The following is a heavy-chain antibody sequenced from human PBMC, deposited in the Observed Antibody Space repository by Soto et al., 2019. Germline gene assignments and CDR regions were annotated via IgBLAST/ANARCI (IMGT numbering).Heavy chain of an antibody. CDR2: IIPILGIA. D-gene: IGHD3-16*01. J-gene: IGHJ4*02. Sequence: QVQLVQSGAAVKKPGSSVKVSCKASGGTFSSYTISWVRQAPGQGLEWMGRIIPILGIANYAQKFQGRVTITADKSTSTAYMELSSLRSEDTAVYYCARELTERGGFDYWGQGTLVTVSS. V-gene: IGHV1-69*08. CDR3: ARELTERGGFDY. CDR1: GGTFSSYT.